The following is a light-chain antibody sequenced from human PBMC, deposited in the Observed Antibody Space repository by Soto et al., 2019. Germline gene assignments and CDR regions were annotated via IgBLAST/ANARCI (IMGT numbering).Light chain of an antibody. CDR3: QQYNTYSRT. CDR1: QSVSLS. CDR2: DAS. J-gene: IGKJ1*01. Sequence: EIVLTQSPGTLSLSPVKRATLSCRASQSVSLSLAWYQQKPGQTPRLLIYDASKRASGFPARFSGSGSGAEFTLTISSLQPDDFATYYCQQYNTYSRTFGQGTKVDIK. V-gene: IGKV3-11*01.